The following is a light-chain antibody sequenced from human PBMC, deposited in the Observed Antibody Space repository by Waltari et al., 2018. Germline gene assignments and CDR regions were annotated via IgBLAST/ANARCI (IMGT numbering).Light chain of an antibody. CDR3: CSYAGSSTLV. CDR2: EGS. CDR1: SRDVGSYNL. Sequence: QSALTQPASVSGSPGQSITIACTGNSRDVGSYNLVSWYQEHPGKAPKLMIYEGSKRPSGVSNRFSGSKSGNTASLTISGLQAEDEADYYCCSYAGSSTLVFGGGTKLTVL. J-gene: IGLJ2*01. V-gene: IGLV2-23*01.